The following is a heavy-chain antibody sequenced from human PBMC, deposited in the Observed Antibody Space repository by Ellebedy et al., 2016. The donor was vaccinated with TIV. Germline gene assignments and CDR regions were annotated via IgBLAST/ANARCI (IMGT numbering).Heavy chain of an antibody. J-gene: IGHJ4*02. CDR3: ARLGYRSSWFDY. V-gene: IGHV3-23*01. CDR1: GFTLNTYA. Sequence: GESLKIPCAAPGFTLNTYAMSWVRQAPGKGLEWVSSISGTGGSTWYADPVQGRFTISRDNSKNTLSLQMNSLRADDTAVYYCARLGYRSSWFDYWGQGALVTVSS. D-gene: IGHD6-13*01. CDR2: ISGTGGST.